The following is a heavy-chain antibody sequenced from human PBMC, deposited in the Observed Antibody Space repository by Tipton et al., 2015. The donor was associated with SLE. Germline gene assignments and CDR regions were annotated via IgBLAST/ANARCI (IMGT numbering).Heavy chain of an antibody. V-gene: IGHV4-39*01. J-gene: IGHJ4*02. Sequence: TLSLTCTVSGGSISSSSYYWGWIRQPPGKGLEWIGSIYYSGSTYYNPSLKSRVTISVDTSKNQFSPKLSSVTAADTAVYYCARLGGKVDYWGQGTLVTVSS. CDR1: GGSISSSSYY. D-gene: IGHD1-26*01. CDR3: ARLGGKVDY. CDR2: IYYSGST.